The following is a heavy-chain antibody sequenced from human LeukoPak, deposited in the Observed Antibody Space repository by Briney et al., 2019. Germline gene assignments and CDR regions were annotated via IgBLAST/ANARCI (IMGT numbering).Heavy chain of an antibody. CDR2: IYSGGIT. CDR1: GFTVCSNY. Sequence: GGSLRLSCAACGFTVCSNYMPWARQAPGEVLEWVSVIYSGGITYYADSVKGRFTISRDNYKNTLYLQMNSLRAEDTAVYYCARGGCELSYWGQGTLVTVSS. V-gene: IGHV3-53*01. D-gene: IGHD1-26*01. J-gene: IGHJ4*02. CDR3: ARGGCELSY.